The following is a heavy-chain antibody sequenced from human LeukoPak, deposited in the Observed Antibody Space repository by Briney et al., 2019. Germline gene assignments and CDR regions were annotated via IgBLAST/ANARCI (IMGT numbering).Heavy chain of an antibody. D-gene: IGHD4-17*01. Sequence: PGGSLRLSCAASGFTFSSYSMNWVRQAPGKGLEWVSYISSSSSTIYYADSVKGRFTISRDNAKNSLYLQMNSLRAEDTAVYYRARTVTTYWYFDLWGRGTLVTVSS. V-gene: IGHV3-48*01. CDR3: ARTVTTYWYFDL. CDR1: GFTFSSYS. CDR2: ISSSSSTI. J-gene: IGHJ2*01.